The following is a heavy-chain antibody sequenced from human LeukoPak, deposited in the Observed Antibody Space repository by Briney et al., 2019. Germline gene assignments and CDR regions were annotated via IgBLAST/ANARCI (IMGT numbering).Heavy chain of an antibody. V-gene: IGHV3-30*02. CDR3: AKDAHYYDSSGYYHYYYMDV. CDR1: GFTFSSYS. CDR2: IRYDGSNK. D-gene: IGHD3-22*01. Sequence: GGSLRLSCAASGFTFSSYSMNWVRQAPGKGLEWVAFIRYDGSNKYYADAVKGRFTISRDNSKNTLYLQMNSLRAEDTAVYYCAKDAHYYDSSGYYHYYYMDVWGKGTTVTISS. J-gene: IGHJ6*03.